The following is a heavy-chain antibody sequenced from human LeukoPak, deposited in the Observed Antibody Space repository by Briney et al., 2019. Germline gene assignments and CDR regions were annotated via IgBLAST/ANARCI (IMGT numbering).Heavy chain of an antibody. V-gene: IGHV1-2*02. CDR1: GYTFTGYY. CDR3: ARVGVLMVYAIHNWFDP. D-gene: IGHD2-8*01. CDR2: INPNSGGT. J-gene: IGHJ5*02. Sequence: ASVKVSCKASGYTFTGYYMHWVRQAPGQGLEWMGWINPNSGGTNYAQKFQGRVTMTRDTSISTAYMELSRLRSDDTAVYHCARVGVLMVYAIHNWFDPWGQGTLVTVSS.